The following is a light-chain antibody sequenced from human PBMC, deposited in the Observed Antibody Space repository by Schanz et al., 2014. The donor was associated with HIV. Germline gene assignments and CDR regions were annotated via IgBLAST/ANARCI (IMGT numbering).Light chain of an antibody. CDR2: GAS. Sequence: EIVLTQSPGTLSLSPGERATLSCRASQTVSSHFLAWYQQKPGQAPRLLIFGASNRATGFPDRFSGSGSGTEFTLTISSLQPEDFATYYCQQLDTYPLTFGLGTKVAIK. CDR1: QTVSSHF. V-gene: IGKV3-20*01. J-gene: IGKJ1*01. CDR3: QQLDTYPLT.